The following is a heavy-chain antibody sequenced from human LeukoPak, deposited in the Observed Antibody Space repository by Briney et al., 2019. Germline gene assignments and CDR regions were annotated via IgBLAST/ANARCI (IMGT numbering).Heavy chain of an antibody. D-gene: IGHD4-17*01. Sequence: PGGSLRLSCAASGFTFDVYAMHWVRQAPGKGLEWVSGISWNSGSIGYADSVKGRFTISRDNAKNSLYLQMNSLRAEDTALYYCAKLTTVSFWGQGTLVTVSS. CDR2: ISWNSGSI. V-gene: IGHV3-9*01. CDR3: AKLTTVSF. CDR1: GFTFDVYA. J-gene: IGHJ4*02.